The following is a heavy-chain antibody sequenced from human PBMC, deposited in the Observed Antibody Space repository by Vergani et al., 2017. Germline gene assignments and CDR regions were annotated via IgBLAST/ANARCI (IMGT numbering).Heavy chain of an antibody. D-gene: IGHD5-12*01. CDR1: GFTFNHYA. CDR3: ATEKHRNSSYDDHLYYHAMDV. CDR2: ISGSGGST. J-gene: IGHJ6*02. Sequence: EVQLLESGGDLVQPGGSLRLSCAASGFTFNHYAMNWVRQAPGKGLEWVSGISGSGGSTYYAGSVKGRFTISRDSSKNTLYLQMNSLSAGDTAVYYCATEKHRNSSYDDHLYYHAMDVWGQGTTVTVSS. V-gene: IGHV3-23*01.